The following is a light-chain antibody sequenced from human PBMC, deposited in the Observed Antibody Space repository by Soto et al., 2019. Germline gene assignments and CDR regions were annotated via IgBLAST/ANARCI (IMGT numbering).Light chain of an antibody. CDR3: SLYTSGSTLVV. CDR2: EVS. J-gene: IGLJ2*01. V-gene: IGLV2-14*01. CDR1: SSDVGGYNY. Sequence: QSALTQPASVSGSPGQSITISCTGTSSDVGGYNYVSWYQQHPGKAPKLMIYEVSNRPSEVSNRFSGSKSGNTASLTISGLQPEDEGNYYCSLYTSGSTLVVFGGGTKLTVL.